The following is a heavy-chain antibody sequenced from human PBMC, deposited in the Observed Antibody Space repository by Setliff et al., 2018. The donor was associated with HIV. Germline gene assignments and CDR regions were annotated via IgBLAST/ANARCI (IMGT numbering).Heavy chain of an antibody. J-gene: IGHJ6*03. CDR3: ARAGGSGSYYHLDYYYYMDV. D-gene: IGHD3-10*01. Sequence: SETLSLTCTVSGDSINSGNYYWSWIRQHPGKGLEWIGYIYYSGSTNYNPSLKSRVTISVDTSKNQFSLKLSSVTAADTAVYYCARAGGSGSYYHLDYYYYMDVWGKGTTVTVSS. CDR1: GDSINSGNYY. CDR2: IYYSGST. V-gene: IGHV4-61*01.